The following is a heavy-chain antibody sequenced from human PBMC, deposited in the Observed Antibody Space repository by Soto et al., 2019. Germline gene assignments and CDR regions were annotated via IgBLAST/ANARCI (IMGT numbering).Heavy chain of an antibody. J-gene: IGHJ4*02. D-gene: IGHD3-10*01. CDR2: IYWDDDE. V-gene: IGHV2-5*02. CDR1: GFSLNTDGEG. Sequence: QITLKESGPTQVKPTQPLTLTCSFSGFSLNTDGEGVGWVRQPPGEALEWLALIYWDDDERYSPSPKTRLTITKEPSKNQVVLIMTITDPVDTPTYYCAHSRNLITGHAQVGDFDYWGQGTLVTVSS. CDR3: AHSRNLITGHAQVGDFDY.